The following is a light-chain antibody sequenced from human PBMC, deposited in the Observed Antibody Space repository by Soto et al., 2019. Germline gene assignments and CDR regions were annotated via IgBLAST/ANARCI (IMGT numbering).Light chain of an antibody. CDR2: GAS. Sequence: ELVLTQSPGTLSLSPGDRATLSCTSSQSAYSSYLSWYQQKPGQAPRLLIYGASNRATGIPDRFSGSGSGTDFTLTISGLEPEDFAVYYCQQYGTSLFTFGGGTRVEIK. V-gene: IGKV3-20*01. J-gene: IGKJ4*01. CDR3: QQYGTSLFT. CDR1: QSAYSSY.